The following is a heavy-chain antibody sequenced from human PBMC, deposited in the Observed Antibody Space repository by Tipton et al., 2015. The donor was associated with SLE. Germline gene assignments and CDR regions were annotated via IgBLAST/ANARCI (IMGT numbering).Heavy chain of an antibody. D-gene: IGHD2-8*01. CDR2: INWNGGST. V-gene: IGHV3-20*04. CDR3: ARDVSCTNGVCSRGAFDI. J-gene: IGHJ3*02. Sequence: SLRLSCAASGFTFDDYGMSWVRQAPGKGLEWVSGINWNGGSTGYADSVKGRFTISRDNAKNSLYLQMNSLRAEDTALYYCARDVSCTNGVCSRGAFDIWGQGTMVTVSS. CDR1: GFTFDDYG.